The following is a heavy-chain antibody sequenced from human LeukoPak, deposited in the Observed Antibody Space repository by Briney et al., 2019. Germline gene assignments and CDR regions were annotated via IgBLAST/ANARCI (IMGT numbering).Heavy chain of an antibody. J-gene: IGHJ4*02. CDR1: GGSISSGGYY. CDR2: IYYSGST. CDR3: ARGMAATGGTFDY. Sequence: SETLSLTCTVSGGSISSGGYYWSWIRQHPGKGLEWIGYIYYSGSTYYNPSLKSRVTISVDTSKNQFSLKLSSVTAADTAVYYCARGMAATGGTFDYWGQGTLVTVSS. V-gene: IGHV4-31*03. D-gene: IGHD7-27*01.